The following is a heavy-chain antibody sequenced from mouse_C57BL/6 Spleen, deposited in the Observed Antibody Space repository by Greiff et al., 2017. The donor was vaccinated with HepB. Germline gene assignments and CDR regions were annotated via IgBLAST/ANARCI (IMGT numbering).Heavy chain of an antibody. V-gene: IGHV1-80*01. D-gene: IGHD1-1*01. CDR1: GYAFSSYW. Sequence: VQLQQSGAELVKPGASVKISCKASGYAFSSYWMNWVKQRPGKGLEWIGQIYPGDGDTNYNGKFKGKATLTADKSSSTAYMQLSSLTSEDSAVYFCARSGDYYGSSYWYFDVGGTGTTVTVSS. CDR3: ARSGDYYGSSYWYFDV. J-gene: IGHJ1*03. CDR2: IYPGDGDT.